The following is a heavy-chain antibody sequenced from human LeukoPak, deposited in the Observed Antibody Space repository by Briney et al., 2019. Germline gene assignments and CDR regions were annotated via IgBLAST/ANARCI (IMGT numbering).Heavy chain of an antibody. CDR3: ARRGPYDFWSGYTDGFDY. J-gene: IGHJ4*02. CDR2: IYPGDSDT. Sequence: GESLKISCKGSGYSFTNYWIGWVRQTPGKGLEWMGIIYPGDSDTRYSPSFQGQVTISADKSISTAYLQWSSLKASDTAMYYCARRGPYDFWSGYTDGFDYWGQGTLVTVSS. CDR1: GYSFTNYW. V-gene: IGHV5-51*01. D-gene: IGHD3-3*01.